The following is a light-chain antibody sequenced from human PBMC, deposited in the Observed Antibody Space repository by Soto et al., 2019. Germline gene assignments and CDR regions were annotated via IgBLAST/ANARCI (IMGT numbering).Light chain of an antibody. J-gene: IGKJ2*01. V-gene: IGKV4-1*01. CDR3: QQYYSTPYT. Sequence: DIVMTQSPYSLAVSLDDSATINCKSSQSVLYSSNNKNYLAWYQQKPGQPPKLLIYWASTRESGVPDRFSGSGSGTDFTLTISSLQAEDVAVYYCQQYYSTPYTFGQGTKLEIK. CDR2: WAS. CDR1: QSVLYSSNNKNY.